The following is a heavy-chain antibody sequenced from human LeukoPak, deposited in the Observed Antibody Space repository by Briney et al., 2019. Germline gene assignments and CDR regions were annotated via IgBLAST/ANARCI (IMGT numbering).Heavy chain of an antibody. Sequence: SGPTLVNPTQTLTLTCTFSGFSLSTSGVGVGWIRQPPGKALEWLALIYWNDDKRYSPSLKSRLTITKDTSKNQVVLTMTNMDPVDTATYYCAHSAYCSSTSCFDDAFDIWGQGIMVTVSS. J-gene: IGHJ3*02. CDR1: GFSLSTSGVG. CDR3: AHSAYCSSTSCFDDAFDI. D-gene: IGHD2-2*01. CDR2: IYWNDDK. V-gene: IGHV2-5*01.